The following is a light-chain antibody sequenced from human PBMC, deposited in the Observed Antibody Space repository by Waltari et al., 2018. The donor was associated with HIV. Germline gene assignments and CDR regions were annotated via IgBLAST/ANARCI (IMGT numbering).Light chain of an antibody. CDR2: RAT. J-gene: IGKJ1*01. CDR1: QTVGDW. V-gene: IGKV1-5*03. Sequence: DIHMTQSPPTLTASIGDRVNITCRASQTVGDWLAWYQQKPGEAPTLLIYRATTVENGVPSRFSGSASGTDFTLAIDSLHPDDFATYYCHQYSNYLGSFGQGT. CDR3: HQYSNYLGS.